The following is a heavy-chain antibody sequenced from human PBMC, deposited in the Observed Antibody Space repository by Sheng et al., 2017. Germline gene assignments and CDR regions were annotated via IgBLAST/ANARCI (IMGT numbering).Heavy chain of an antibody. CDR2: YGMMEVI. CDR3: AKDWVGRTGSYYMDV. V-gene: IGHV3-30*02. Sequence: QVQLVESGGGVVQPGGSLRLSCAALDSPSVAMACTGSXRLQARGWSVWHLYGMMEVINTMQLREGPIHHLQRQFQKNTLYLQMNSLRAEDTAVYYCAKDWVGRTGSYYMDVWGKGTTVTVSS. CDR1: DSPSVAMA. J-gene: IGHJ6*03. D-gene: IGHD3-10*01.